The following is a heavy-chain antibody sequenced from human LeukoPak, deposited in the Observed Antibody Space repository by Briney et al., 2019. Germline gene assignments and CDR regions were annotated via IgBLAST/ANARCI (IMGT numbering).Heavy chain of an antibody. V-gene: IGHV3-48*01. CDR1: GFTFSTYS. J-gene: IGHJ6*02. CDR2: ISSGSTTI. D-gene: IGHD1-1*01. CDR3: TRRTAYDMDV. Sequence: GGSLRLSCAVSGFTFSTYSMNWVRQAPGKGLEWVSYISSGSTTIYYPDSVKGRFTVSRDNAKSSLYLQMNSLRVEDTAVYFFTRRTAYDMDVWGQGTTVTVSS.